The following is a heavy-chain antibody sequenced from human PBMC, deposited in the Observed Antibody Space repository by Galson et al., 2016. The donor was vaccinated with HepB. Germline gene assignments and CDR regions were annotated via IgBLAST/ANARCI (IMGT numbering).Heavy chain of an antibody. CDR1: GGTFSSYA. J-gene: IGHJ6*04. D-gene: IGHD1-26*01. Sequence: SVKVSCKASGGTFSSYAISWVRQAPGQGLEWMGGITPIFGTTNYAQRFQGRITIAADESTSTAYMELSSLRSEDTAVYYCARDSAVGATEFYFGMDMWGKGTTVTVSS. V-gene: IGHV1-69*13. CDR3: ARDSAVGATEFYFGMDM. CDR2: ITPIFGTT.